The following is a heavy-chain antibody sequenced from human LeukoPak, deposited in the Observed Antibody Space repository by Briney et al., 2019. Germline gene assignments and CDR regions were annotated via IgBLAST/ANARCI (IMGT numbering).Heavy chain of an antibody. J-gene: IGHJ2*01. CDR1: GGSFSYYY. CDR2: IYYSGST. Sequence: SETLSLTCTVSGGSFSYYYWSWIRQPPGKGLEWIGYIYYSGSTNYNPSLKSRVTISVDTSKNQFSLKLSSVTAADTAVYYCARTVWYFDLWGRGTLVTVSS. D-gene: IGHD4-11*01. V-gene: IGHV4-59*01. CDR3: ARTVWYFDL.